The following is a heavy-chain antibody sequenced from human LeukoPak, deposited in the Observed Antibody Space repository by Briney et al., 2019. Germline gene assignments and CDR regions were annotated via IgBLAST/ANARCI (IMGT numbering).Heavy chain of an antibody. D-gene: IGHD2-2*02. CDR1: GGTISSYY. J-gene: IGHJ6*03. V-gene: IGHV4-4*07. CDR3: ARAVVVPAAIGEAYYYYMDV. Sequence: PSETLSLTCTVSGGTISSYYWSWIRQPAGKGLEWIGRIYTSGSTNYNPSLKSRVTMSVDTSKNQFSLKLSSVTAADTAVYYCARAVVVPAAIGEAYYYYMDVWGKGTTVTVSS. CDR2: IYTSGST.